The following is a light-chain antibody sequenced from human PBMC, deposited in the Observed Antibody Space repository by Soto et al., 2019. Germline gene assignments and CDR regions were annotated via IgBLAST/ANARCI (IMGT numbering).Light chain of an antibody. CDR3: QQLNSYPQT. J-gene: IGKJ4*01. CDR2: GAS. Sequence: DIQLTQSPAFLSASVGDRVTITCRARHGISSFLAWIQQKPGKAPKLLLYGASTLQSGVPSRFSGSGSGTEFTLTISSLQPEDFATYYCQQLNSYPQTFGGGSKVEIK. CDR1: HGISSF. V-gene: IGKV1-9*01.